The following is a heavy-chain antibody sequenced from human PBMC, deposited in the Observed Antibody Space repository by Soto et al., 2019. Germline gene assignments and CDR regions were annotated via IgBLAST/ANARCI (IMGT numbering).Heavy chain of an antibody. Sequence: GASVKVSCKASGYSFTDYHIHWVRQAPGQGLEWLGRINPKSGGTSTAQKFQGWVTMTRDRSISTVYMELTRLRSDDTAVYFCARGHSTDCSNGVCSFFYNNEMDVSGQGTKVTVPS. CDR1: GYSFTDYH. J-gene: IGHJ6*02. CDR2: INPKSGGT. CDR3: ARGHSTDCSNGVCSFFYNNEMDV. D-gene: IGHD2-8*01. V-gene: IGHV1-2*04.